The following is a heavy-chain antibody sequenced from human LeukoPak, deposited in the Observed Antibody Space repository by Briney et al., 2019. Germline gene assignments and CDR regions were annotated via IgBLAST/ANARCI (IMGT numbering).Heavy chain of an antibody. CDR3: ARGGLTYYYDSSGYLNY. J-gene: IGHJ4*02. Sequence: ASVKVSCKASEYTFTGYYMHWMRQATGQGLEWMGWMNPNSGNTGYAQKFQGRVTMTRNTSISTAYMELSSLRSEDTAVYYCARGGLTYYYDSSGYLNYWGQGTLVTVSS. V-gene: IGHV1-8*02. D-gene: IGHD3-22*01. CDR2: MNPNSGNT. CDR1: EYTFTGYY.